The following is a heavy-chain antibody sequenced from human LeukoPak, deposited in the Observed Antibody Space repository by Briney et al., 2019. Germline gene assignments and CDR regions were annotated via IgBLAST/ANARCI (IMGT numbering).Heavy chain of an antibody. CDR2: ISYDGSNK. V-gene: IGHV3-30*18. Sequence: GRSLRLSCAASGFSFSSYGMHWVRQAPGKGLEWVAVISYDGSNKFYADSVKGRFTISRDNSKNTLYLQMNSLRAEDTAVYYCAKLGYSSGWYDFQIDAFYFWGQGTMVTVSS. CDR1: GFSFSSYG. CDR3: AKLGYSSGWYDFQIDAFYF. J-gene: IGHJ3*01. D-gene: IGHD6-19*01.